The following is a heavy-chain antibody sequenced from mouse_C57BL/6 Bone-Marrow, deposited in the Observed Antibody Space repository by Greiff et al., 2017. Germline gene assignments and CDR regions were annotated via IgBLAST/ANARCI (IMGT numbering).Heavy chain of an antibody. J-gene: IGHJ1*03. D-gene: IGHD2-5*01. Sequence: QVQLQQPGAELVKPGASVKMSCKASGYTFTSYWITWVKQRPGQGLEWIGDIYPGSGSTNYNEKFKSKATLTVDTSSSTAYMQLSSLTSEDSTVYYCARPYYSNSWYFDVWGTGTTVTVSS. CDR3: ARPYYSNSWYFDV. CDR1: GYTFTSYW. CDR2: IYPGSGST. V-gene: IGHV1-55*01.